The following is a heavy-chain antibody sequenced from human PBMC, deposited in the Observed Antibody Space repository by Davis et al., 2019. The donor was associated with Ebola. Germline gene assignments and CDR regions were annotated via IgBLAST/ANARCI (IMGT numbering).Heavy chain of an antibody. Sequence: ASVKVSCKASGYTFTSYGISWVRQAPGQGLEWMGIINPSGGSTSYAQKFQGRVTMTRDTSTSTVYMELSSLRSEDTAVYYCAREVVVVVAANSQYYYGMDVWGKGTTVTVSS. CDR3: AREVVVVVAANSQYYYGMDV. V-gene: IGHV1-46*01. CDR2: INPSGGST. CDR1: GYTFTSYG. J-gene: IGHJ6*04. D-gene: IGHD2-15*01.